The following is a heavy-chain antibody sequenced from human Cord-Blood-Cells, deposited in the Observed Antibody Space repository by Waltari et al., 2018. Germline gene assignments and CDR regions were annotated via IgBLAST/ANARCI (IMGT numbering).Heavy chain of an antibody. J-gene: IGHJ4*02. Sequence: QVQLQQWGAGLLKPSETLSLTCAVYGGSFSGYYWSWIRQPPGKGLEWIGEINHSGSTNYNPSRKSRVTISVDTSKNQFSLKLSSVTAADTAVYYCARIDLYGGNSIDWGQGTLVTVSS. D-gene: IGHD2-21*02. CDR2: INHSGST. V-gene: IGHV4-34*01. CDR1: GGSFSGYY. CDR3: ARIDLYGGNSID.